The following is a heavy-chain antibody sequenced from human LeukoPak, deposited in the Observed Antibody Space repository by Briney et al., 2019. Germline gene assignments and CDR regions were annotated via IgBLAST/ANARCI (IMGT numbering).Heavy chain of an antibody. CDR2: IYSGGST. Sequence: PGGSLRLSCAASGFTVSSNYMSWVRQAPGKGLEWVSVIYSGGSTYYADSVKGRFTISRDNAKNSLYPQMNSLRAEDTAVYFCAKSRSGSANWALQIFDNWGQGTLVTVSS. D-gene: IGHD1-1*01. J-gene: IGHJ4*02. CDR1: GFTVSSNY. CDR3: AKSRSGSANWALQIFDN. V-gene: IGHV3-66*01.